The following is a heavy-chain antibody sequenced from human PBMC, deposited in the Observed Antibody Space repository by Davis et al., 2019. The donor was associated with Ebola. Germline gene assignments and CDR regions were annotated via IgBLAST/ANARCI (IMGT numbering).Heavy chain of an antibody. D-gene: IGHD2-15*01. CDR3: ARDGTYCSGGSCYNRGYFDY. J-gene: IGHJ4*02. CDR2: ISGSGGST. CDR1: GFTFTDYA. V-gene: IGHV3-23*01. Sequence: GESLKISCSASGFTFTDYAMSRVRQAPGKGLEWVSAISGSGGSTYYADSVKGRFTISRDNSKNTLYLQMNSLRAEDTAVYYCARDGTYCSGGSCYNRGYFDYWGQGTLVTVSS.